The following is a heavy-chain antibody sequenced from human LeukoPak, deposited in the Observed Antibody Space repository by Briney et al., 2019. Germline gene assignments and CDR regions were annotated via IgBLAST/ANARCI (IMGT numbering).Heavy chain of an antibody. J-gene: IGHJ4*02. CDR2: INHSGST. CDR1: GGSFSGYY. Sequence: SETLSLTCAVYGGSFSGYYWSWIRQPPGKGLEWIGEINHSGSTNYNPSLKSRVTISVDTSKNQFSLKLSSVTAADTAVYYCARGPRGGAMALYFDYWGQGTLVTVSS. D-gene: IGHD5-18*01. CDR3: ARGPRGGAMALYFDY. V-gene: IGHV4-34*01.